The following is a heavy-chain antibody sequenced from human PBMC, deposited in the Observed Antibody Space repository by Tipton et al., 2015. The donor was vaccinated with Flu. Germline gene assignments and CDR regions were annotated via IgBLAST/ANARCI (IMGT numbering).Heavy chain of an antibody. J-gene: IGHJ6*02. Sequence: QLVQSGAETKKPGASVKVSCKASGYTFTGYYMHWVRQAPGQGLEWMGWINPNSGGTNSAQSFQGRVTMTRDTSISTAYMEMTRLRSDDTAVYYCARGPQVPVWPYYYGMDVWGQGTTVTVSS. CDR1: GYTFTGYY. V-gene: IGHV1-2*02. CDR3: ARGPQVPVWPYYYGMDV. D-gene: IGHD2-2*01. CDR2: INPNSGGT.